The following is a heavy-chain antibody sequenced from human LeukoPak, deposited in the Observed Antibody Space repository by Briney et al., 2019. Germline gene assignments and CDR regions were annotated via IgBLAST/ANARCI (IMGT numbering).Heavy chain of an antibody. CDR2: MWDDESNK. V-gene: IGHV3-33*01. CDR3: ARGRGGTCPPVIY. D-gene: IGHD2-15*01. Sequence: PGGSLRHSCAGSGLTFSSHGMHWVRQAPGKGLEWVAVMWDDESNKYYADSVKGRFTISRDNSKNILYLQMNNLGAEDTAVYYCARGRGGTCPPVIYWGQVTLVTVSS. J-gene: IGHJ4*02. CDR1: GLTFSSHG.